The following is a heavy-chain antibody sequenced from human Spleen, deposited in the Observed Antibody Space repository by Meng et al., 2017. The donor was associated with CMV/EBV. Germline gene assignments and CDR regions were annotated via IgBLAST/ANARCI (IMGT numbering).Heavy chain of an antibody. J-gene: IGHJ4*02. Sequence: GESLKISCAASGFTFSNYAMSWVRQAPGKGLEWVSAISGGGANTFYAVSVKGRFTISRDNSKNTLYLQMNTLRAEDTAVYYCATSNSPTPYYFDYWGQGTLVTVSS. D-gene: IGHD6-6*01. V-gene: IGHV3-23*01. CDR2: ISGGGANT. CDR3: ATSNSPTPYYFDY. CDR1: GFTFSNYA.